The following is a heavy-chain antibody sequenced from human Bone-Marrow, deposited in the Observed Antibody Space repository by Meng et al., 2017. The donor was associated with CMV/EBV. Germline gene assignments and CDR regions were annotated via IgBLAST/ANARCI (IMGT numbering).Heavy chain of an antibody. J-gene: IGHJ4*02. CDR3: ARSGYSSGWTKFPFDY. Sequence: GSLRLSCAVYGGSFSGYYWSWIRQPPGKGLEWIGEINHSGSTNYNPSLKSRVTISVDTSKNQFSLKLSSVTAADTAVYYCARSGYSSGWTKFPFDYWGQGTLVTVSS. D-gene: IGHD6-19*01. CDR1: GGSFSGYY. V-gene: IGHV4-34*01. CDR2: INHSGST.